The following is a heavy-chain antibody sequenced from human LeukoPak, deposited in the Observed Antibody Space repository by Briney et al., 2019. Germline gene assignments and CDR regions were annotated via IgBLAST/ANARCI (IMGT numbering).Heavy chain of an antibody. V-gene: IGHV3-20*01. D-gene: IGHD4-11*01. CDR2: INWNGGST. CDR1: GFTFDDYG. J-gene: IGHJ6*03. Sequence: GGSLRLSCAASGFTFDDYGMSWVRQAPGKGLEWVSGINWNGGSTGYADSVKGRFTISRDNAKNSLYLQMNSLRAEDTALYHCARNSNGYYYYYYMDVWGKGTTVTVSS. CDR3: ARNSNGYYYYYYMDV.